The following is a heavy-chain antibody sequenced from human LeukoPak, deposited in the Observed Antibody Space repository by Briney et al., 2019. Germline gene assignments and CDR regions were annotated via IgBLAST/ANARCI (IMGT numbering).Heavy chain of an antibody. CDR1: GASFSGYY. D-gene: IGHD2-2*01. V-gene: IGHV4-34*01. Sequence: SETLSLTCAVYGASFSGYYWSWIRQPPGKGLEWIGEINHSASTNHNPSLKSRVTISGDTSKNQFSLKLSSVTAADTALYYCARGDRPREVPPRIRKKNAFDIWGQGTMVTVSS. CDR3: ARGDRPREVPPRIRKKNAFDI. CDR2: INHSAST. J-gene: IGHJ3*02.